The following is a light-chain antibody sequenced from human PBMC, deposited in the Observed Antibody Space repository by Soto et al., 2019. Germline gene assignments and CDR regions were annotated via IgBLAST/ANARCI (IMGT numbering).Light chain of an antibody. Sequence: EIVMTQSPATLSVSPGERATLSCRASQSVGSDLAWYQKIPAHPPRLLIYDSTNRAAGIPARFSGSRSGTDFTLTIRSVEHQDFAMYYCHQRNQFGQGTRLEIK. CDR2: DST. V-gene: IGKV3-11*01. J-gene: IGKJ5*01. CDR1: QSVGSD. CDR3: HQRNQ.